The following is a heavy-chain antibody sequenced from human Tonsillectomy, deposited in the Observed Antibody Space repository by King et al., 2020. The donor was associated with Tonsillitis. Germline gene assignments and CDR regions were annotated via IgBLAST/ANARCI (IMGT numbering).Heavy chain of an antibody. D-gene: IGHD3-22*01. J-gene: IGHJ1*01. Sequence: VQLVESGDEVKKPGASVKVSCKASGYTFSGYYIHWVRQAPGQGLEWMGWINPNSGDTNYAQKFHGRVTVTRDTSISTVYMELTSLRSDDTAVYYCARGITMLVVVPTDYFQHWGQGTLVTVSS. CDR2: INPNSGDT. CDR3: ARGITMLVVVPTDYFQH. V-gene: IGHV1-2*02. CDR1: GYTFSGYY.